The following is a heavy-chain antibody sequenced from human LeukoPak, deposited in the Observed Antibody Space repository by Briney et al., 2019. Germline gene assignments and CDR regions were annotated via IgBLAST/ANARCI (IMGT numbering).Heavy chain of an antibody. D-gene: IGHD6-19*01. CDR2: IYYSGST. V-gene: IGHV4-61*01. CDR3: ARGSSGWYNWFDP. CDR1: GASVSSGSYY. Sequence: SETLSLTCTVSGASVSSGSYYWSWIRQPPGKGLEWIGYIYYSGSTNYNPSLKSRVTISVDTSKNQFSLKLSSVTAADTAVYYCARGSSGWYNWFDPWGQGTLVTVSS. J-gene: IGHJ5*02.